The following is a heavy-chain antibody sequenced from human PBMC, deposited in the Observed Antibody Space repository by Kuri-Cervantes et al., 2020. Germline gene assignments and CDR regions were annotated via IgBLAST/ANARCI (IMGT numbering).Heavy chain of an antibody. J-gene: IGHJ4*02. V-gene: IGHV3-48*01. CDR3: AKRGSGTSPDFDY. D-gene: IGHD3-16*01. CDR1: GFTFSSYG. Sequence: GGSLRLSCAASGFTFSSYGMHWVRQAPGKGLEWVSYINGHSNTIFYADSVKGRFTISRDNAKNSLYLQMNSLRAEDTAVYYCAKRGSGTSPDFDYWGLGTLVTVSS. CDR2: INGHSNTI.